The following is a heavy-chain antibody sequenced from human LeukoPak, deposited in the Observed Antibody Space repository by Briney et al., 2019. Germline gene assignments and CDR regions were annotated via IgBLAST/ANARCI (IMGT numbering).Heavy chain of an antibody. CDR3: ARSVLLRHFDWLLGGTAYFDY. CDR2: INPSGGST. D-gene: IGHD3-9*01. V-gene: IGHV1-46*01. Sequence: ASVKVSCKASGYTFTSYYMHWVRQAPGQGLEWMGIINPSGGSTSYAQKFQGRVTMTRDTSTSTVYMELSSLRSENTAVYYCARSVLLRHFDWLLGGTAYFDYWGQGTLVTVSS. CDR1: GYTFTSYY. J-gene: IGHJ4*02.